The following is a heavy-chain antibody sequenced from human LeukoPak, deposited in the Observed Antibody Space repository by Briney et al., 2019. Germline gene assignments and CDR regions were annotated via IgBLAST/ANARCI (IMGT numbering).Heavy chain of an antibody. V-gene: IGHV3-48*03. CDR3: ARLYCSGGSCYSGGKIGYLDY. CDR2: ISNSGTTI. CDR1: GFSFSYYE. J-gene: IGHJ4*02. D-gene: IGHD2-15*01. Sequence: PGGSLRLSCAASGFSFSYYEMNWVRQAPGKGLEWISYISNSGTTIYYADSAKGRFTISRDNAKNSLYLQMNSLRADDTAVYYCARLYCSGGSCYSGGKIGYLDYWGQGTLVTVSS.